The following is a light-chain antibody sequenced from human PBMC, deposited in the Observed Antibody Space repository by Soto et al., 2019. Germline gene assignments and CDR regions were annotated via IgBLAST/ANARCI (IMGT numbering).Light chain of an antibody. J-gene: IGKJ1*01. Sequence: DIVMTQSPDSLAVSLGERATINCKSSQSILYSPNNKNYLAWYQQKPGQPPKLLIYWASTRESGVPDRFSGSGSGTDFNLTISSLQADDVAVYYCQHYLNTPQNFGQGTKVEIK. CDR2: WAS. V-gene: IGKV4-1*01. CDR1: QSILYSPNNKNY. CDR3: QHYLNTPQN.